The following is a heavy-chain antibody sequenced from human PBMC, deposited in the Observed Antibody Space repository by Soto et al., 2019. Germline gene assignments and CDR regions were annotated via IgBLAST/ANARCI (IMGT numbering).Heavy chain of an antibody. D-gene: IGHD2-21*02. V-gene: IGHV1-69*06. CDR2: IIPIFGTA. CDR3: ASVVTATLPFDY. J-gene: IGHJ4*02. Sequence: ASVKVSCKASGGTFSSYAISWVRQAPGQGLEWMGGIIPIFGTANYAQKFQGRVTITADKSTSTAYMELSSLRSEDTAVYYCASVVTATLPFDYWGQGTLVTVSS. CDR1: GGTFSSYA.